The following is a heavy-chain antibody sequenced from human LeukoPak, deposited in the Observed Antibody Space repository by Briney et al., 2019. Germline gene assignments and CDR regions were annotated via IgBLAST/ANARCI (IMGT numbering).Heavy chain of an antibody. J-gene: IGHJ6*02. Sequence: SETLSLTCAVFGGSFIGQYWSWIRQPPGKGLEWIGEINHRGSTTYNPSLKSRVTISVDTSKSQFSLKVRSLTAADTAVYYCARDRYSNSFYYYYAMDVWGQGTTVTVSS. D-gene: IGHD4-11*01. CDR3: ARDRYSNSFYYYYAMDV. V-gene: IGHV4-34*01. CDR1: GGSFIGQY. CDR2: INHRGST.